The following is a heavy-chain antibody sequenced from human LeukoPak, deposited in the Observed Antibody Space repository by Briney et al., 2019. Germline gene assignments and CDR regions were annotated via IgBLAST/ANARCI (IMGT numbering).Heavy chain of an antibody. CDR2: ISWNSGSI. CDR1: GFTFDDYA. V-gene: IGHV3-9*01. Sequence: PGRSLRLSCAASGFTFDDYAMHWVRQAAGKGLEWVSGISWNSGSIGYADSVKGRFTISRDNAKNSLYLQMNSLRAEDTALYYCAKDLLAVAGPFDYWGQGTLVTVSS. CDR3: AKDLLAVAGPFDY. J-gene: IGHJ4*02. D-gene: IGHD6-19*01.